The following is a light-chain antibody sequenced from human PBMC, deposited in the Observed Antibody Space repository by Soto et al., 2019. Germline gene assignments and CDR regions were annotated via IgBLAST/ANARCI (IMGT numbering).Light chain of an antibody. J-gene: IGKJ1*01. CDR1: QSISSW. CDR3: QHYNIPPP. V-gene: IGKV1-5*03. Sequence: DIQMTQSPSTLSASVGDRVTITCRASQSISSWLAWYQQKPGKAPKLLIYKASSLESGVPSRFSGSGSGTKFPLPISTLQPDFFPTYYSQHYNIPPPFAQGTKVKIK. CDR2: KAS.